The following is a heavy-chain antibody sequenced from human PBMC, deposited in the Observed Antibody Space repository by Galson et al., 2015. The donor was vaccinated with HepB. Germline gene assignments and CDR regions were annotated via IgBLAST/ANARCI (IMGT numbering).Heavy chain of an antibody. J-gene: IGHJ4*02. Sequence: ETLSLTCIVSGGSVTSSSYSWGWIRQAPGKGLEWIGSMYFGGSTYYDASLSSRVSISADTSRNHLSLTLKSVTAADTAVYYCARASIAEGASFDHWGQGTLVIVSS. CDR1: GGSVTSSSYS. CDR2: MYFGGST. D-gene: IGHD6-13*01. CDR3: ARASIAEGASFDH. V-gene: IGHV4-39*02.